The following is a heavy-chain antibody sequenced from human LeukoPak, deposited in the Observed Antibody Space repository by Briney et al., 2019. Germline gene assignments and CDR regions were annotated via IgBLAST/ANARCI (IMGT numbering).Heavy chain of an antibody. CDR1: GGSFNGYY. CDR2: INHSGST. D-gene: IGHD6-6*01. CDR3: ARASLEPYFSSWEAYYSAMDV. V-gene: IGHV4-34*01. J-gene: IGHJ6*02. Sequence: PSETLSLTCGVYGGSFNGYYWSWMRQPPGKGLEWLGEINHSGSTNYNASLKSRVTISVDTSKKQFSLILSSVTAADTAVYYCARASLEPYFSSWEAYYSAMDVGGQGTTVTASS.